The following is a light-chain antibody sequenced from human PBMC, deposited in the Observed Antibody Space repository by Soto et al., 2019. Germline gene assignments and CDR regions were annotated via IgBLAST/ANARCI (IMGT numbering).Light chain of an antibody. J-gene: IGKJ1*01. CDR1: QSISSY. CDR3: QQSYSTPAWT. V-gene: IGKV1-39*01. Sequence: DIQMTQSPSSLSASAGDRVTITFRASQSISSYLNWYQQKPGKAPKLLIYAASSLQSGVPSRFSGSGSGTDFTLTISSLQPEDFATYYCQQSYSTPAWTFGQGTKVDIK. CDR2: AAS.